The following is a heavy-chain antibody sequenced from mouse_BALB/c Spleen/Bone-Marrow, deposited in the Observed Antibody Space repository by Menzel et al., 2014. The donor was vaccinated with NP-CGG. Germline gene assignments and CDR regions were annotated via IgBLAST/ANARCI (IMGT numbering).Heavy chain of an antibody. CDR2: IDPANGNT. J-gene: IGHJ2*01. V-gene: IGHV14-3*02. D-gene: IGHD3-1*01. Sequence: VQLQQSGAELVKPGASVKLSCTASGFNIKATYMHWVKQRPEQGLEWIGRIDPANGNTKYDPKFQGKATITADTSSNTAYLQLSSLTSEDTAVYYCARSGWDEGYWGQGTTLTVSS. CDR1: GFNIKATY. CDR3: ARSGWDEGY.